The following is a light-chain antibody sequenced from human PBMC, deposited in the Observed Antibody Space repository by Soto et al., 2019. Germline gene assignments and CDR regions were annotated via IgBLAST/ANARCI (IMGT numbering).Light chain of an antibody. CDR2: GAS. V-gene: IGKV3-15*01. J-gene: IGKJ1*01. Sequence: EIVMTQSPATLSVSPGERATLSCRASQSVSSKLAWYQQKPGQAPRLLIYGASTRATGIPARFSGSGSGTEFTLTISSLQSEDFAVYYCQQYNNWPPWTFXQGTKVDIK. CDR1: QSVSSK. CDR3: QQYNNWPPWT.